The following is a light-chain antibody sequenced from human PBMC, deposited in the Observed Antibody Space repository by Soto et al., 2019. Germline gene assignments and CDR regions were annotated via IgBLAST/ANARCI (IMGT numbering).Light chain of an antibody. J-gene: IGLJ1*01. CDR2: DTS. Sequence: QAVVTQEPSLTVSPGGTVTLTCGSRTGAVTSGHYPYWFQQKPGQAPRTLIYDTSDKHSWTPARFSGSLLGGKAALTLSGAQPEDEAEYYCLLSYTGAHVFGTGTKVTVL. V-gene: IGLV7-46*01. CDR1: TGAVTSGHY. CDR3: LLSYTGAHV.